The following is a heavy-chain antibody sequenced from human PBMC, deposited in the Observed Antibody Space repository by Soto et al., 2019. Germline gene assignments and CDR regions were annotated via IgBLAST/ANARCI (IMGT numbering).Heavy chain of an antibody. D-gene: IGHD3-16*02. V-gene: IGHV1-8*01. J-gene: IGHJ4*02. Sequence: ASVKVSCKASGYTFTSYDINWVRQATGQGLEWMGWMNPNSGNTGYAQKFQGRVTMTRNTSISTAYMELRSLRSEDTALYYCARAVWGSYRYDYWGQGTLVTVSS. CDR2: MNPNSGNT. CDR1: GYTFTSYD. CDR3: ARAVWGSYRYDY.